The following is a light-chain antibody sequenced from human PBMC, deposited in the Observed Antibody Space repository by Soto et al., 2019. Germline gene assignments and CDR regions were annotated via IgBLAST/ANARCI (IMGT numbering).Light chain of an antibody. J-gene: IGLJ3*02. V-gene: IGLV2-14*03. CDR1: SSDVGGYNF. Sequence: HSALTQTASVSGSPGQSITISCTGSSSDVGGYNFVSWYQQHPGKAPKLIIHEVSNRPSGVSNRFSGSKSGNTASLTISGLQAEDEAVYYCCSHSTSVTWMFGGGTKLTVL. CDR2: EVS. CDR3: CSHSTSVTWM.